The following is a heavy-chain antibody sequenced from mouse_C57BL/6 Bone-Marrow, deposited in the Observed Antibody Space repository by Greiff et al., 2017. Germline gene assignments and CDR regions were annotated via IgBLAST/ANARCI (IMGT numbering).Heavy chain of an antibody. Sequence: QVQLQQPGAELVMPGASVKLSCKASGYTFTSYWMHWVKQRPGQGLEWIGEIDPSDSYTNYNHKFKGKSTLTVDKSSSTAYMQLSSLTSEDSAVYYCAKGLLSPFAYWGQGTLVTVSA. CDR3: AKGLLSPFAY. J-gene: IGHJ3*01. V-gene: IGHV1-69*01. D-gene: IGHD2-3*01. CDR1: GYTFTSYW. CDR2: IDPSDSYT.